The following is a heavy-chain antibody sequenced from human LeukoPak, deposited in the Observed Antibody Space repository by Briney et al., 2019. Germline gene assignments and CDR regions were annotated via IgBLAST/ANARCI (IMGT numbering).Heavy chain of an antibody. Sequence: SETLSLTCAVAGGSISSGGYSWSWIRQPPGKGLEWIGYIYHSGGTYYNPSLKSRVTISVDRSKNQFSLKLSSVTAADTAVYYCAIQPAAPDAFDIWGQGTMVTVSS. D-gene: IGHD2-2*01. V-gene: IGHV4-30-2*01. J-gene: IGHJ3*02. CDR1: GGSISSGGYS. CDR2: IYHSGGT. CDR3: AIQPAAPDAFDI.